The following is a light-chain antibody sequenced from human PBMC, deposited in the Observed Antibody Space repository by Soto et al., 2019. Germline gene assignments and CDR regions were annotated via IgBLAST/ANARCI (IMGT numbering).Light chain of an antibody. Sequence: DIQMTQSPSSLSASVGDRVTLTCRASEGISNYLAWYQQKPGKVPKLLIYAASTLQSGVPSRFSGSGSGTEFTLTINNLQSEDVAIYYCQKYNSVPRTFGPGTKVDIK. CDR1: EGISNY. V-gene: IGKV1-27*01. CDR3: QKYNSVPRT. J-gene: IGKJ3*01. CDR2: AAS.